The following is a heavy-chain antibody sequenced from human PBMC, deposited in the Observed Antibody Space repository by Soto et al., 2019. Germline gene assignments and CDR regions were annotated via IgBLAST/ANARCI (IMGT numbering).Heavy chain of an antibody. CDR1: GGSISSGDYY. Sequence: SETLSLTCTVSGGSISSGDYYWSWIRQPPGKGLEWIGYIYYSGSTYYNPSLKSRVTISVDTSKNQFSLKLSSVTAADTAVYYCARGAWVDTVYDYYFDYWGQGTLVTVSS. CDR2: IYYSGST. D-gene: IGHD5-18*01. J-gene: IGHJ4*02. V-gene: IGHV4-30-4*01. CDR3: ARGAWVDTVYDYYFDY.